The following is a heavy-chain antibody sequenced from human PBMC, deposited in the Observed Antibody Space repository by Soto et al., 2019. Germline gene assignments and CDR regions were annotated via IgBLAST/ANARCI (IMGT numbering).Heavy chain of an antibody. D-gene: IGHD2-15*01. CDR3: GRTPRAQMIELDAATRFDY. CDR1: GYTFTTYG. CDR2: ITPYYGVT. Sequence: QVQLVQSGAEVKRPGASVKVSCKASGYTFTTYGFNWVRQAPGQGLEWMGWITPYYGVTNYAQNFQGRVTLTTDTATCTAYMELRSLTPDDTPVYYCGRTPRAQMIELDAATRFDYWGQGSPVTVSS. V-gene: IGHV1-18*04. J-gene: IGHJ4*02.